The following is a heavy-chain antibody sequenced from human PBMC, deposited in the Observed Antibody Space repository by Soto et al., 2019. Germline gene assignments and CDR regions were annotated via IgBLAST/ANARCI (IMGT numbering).Heavy chain of an antibody. J-gene: IGHJ4*02. Sequence: KPSETLSLTCAVSGGSISSSNWWSWVRQPPGKGLEWIGEIYHSGSTNYIPSLKSRVTISVDKSKNQFSLKLSSVTAADTAVYYCARAQAVIQLWLGGYYFDYWGQGTLVTVSS. CDR2: IYHSGST. V-gene: IGHV4-4*02. CDR3: ARAQAVIQLWLGGYYFDY. D-gene: IGHD5-18*01. CDR1: GGSISSSNW.